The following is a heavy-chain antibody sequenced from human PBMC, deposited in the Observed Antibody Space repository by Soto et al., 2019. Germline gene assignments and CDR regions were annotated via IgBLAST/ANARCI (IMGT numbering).Heavy chain of an antibody. CDR2: ISYSGST. CDR3: ARVYGDYPTYYFDY. D-gene: IGHD4-17*01. Sequence: SETLSLTCTVSGGSISSYYWSWIRQHPGKGLEWIGYISYSGSTYYNPSLKSRPTISVDTSKNQFSLKLSSVTAADTAVYYCARVYGDYPTYYFDYWGQGTLVTVSS. CDR1: GGSISSYY. V-gene: IGHV4-59*06. J-gene: IGHJ4*02.